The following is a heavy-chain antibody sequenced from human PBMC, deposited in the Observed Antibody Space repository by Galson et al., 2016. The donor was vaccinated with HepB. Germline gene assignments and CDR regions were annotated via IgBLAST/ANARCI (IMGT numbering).Heavy chain of an antibody. V-gene: IGHV3-13*01. CDR1: GFTLKNND. CDR2: IHNVGDT. J-gene: IGHJ6*02. CDR3: TRGENYYYNGMDV. D-gene: IGHD1-26*01. Sequence: SLRLSCAASGFTLKNNDMHWVRQAPGKGLQWVSTIHNVGDTFYAASMKGRITISRDIVENSLFLQIKNLTAGYTAVYYCTRGENYYYNGMDVWGQGTAVTVSS.